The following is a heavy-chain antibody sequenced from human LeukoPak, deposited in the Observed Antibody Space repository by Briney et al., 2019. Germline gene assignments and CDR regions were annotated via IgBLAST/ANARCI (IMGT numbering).Heavy chain of an antibody. V-gene: IGHV3-23*01. CDR3: AKVCLPEYSSSSSSYYYYGMDV. J-gene: IGHJ6*02. D-gene: IGHD6-6*01. Sequence: GGSLRLSCAASGFTFSSYAMSWVRQAPGKGLEWVSAISGSGGSTYYADSVKGRFTISRDNSKNTLYLQMNSLRAEDTAVYYCAKVCLPEYSSSSSSYYYYGMDVWGQGTTVTVSS. CDR2: ISGSGGST. CDR1: GFTFSSYA.